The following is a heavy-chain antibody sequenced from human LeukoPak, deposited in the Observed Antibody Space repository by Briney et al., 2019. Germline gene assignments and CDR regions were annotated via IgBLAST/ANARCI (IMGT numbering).Heavy chain of an antibody. CDR3: ARDTLLWFGELLRGVNWFDP. D-gene: IGHD3-10*01. CDR2: ISAYNGNT. CDR1: GYTFTSYG. J-gene: IGHJ5*02. V-gene: IGHV1-18*01. Sequence: APVKVSCKXSGYTFTSYGISWVRQAPGQGLEWMGWISAYNGNTNYAQKLQGRVTMTTDTSTSTAYMELRSLRSDDTAVYYCARDTLLWFGELLRGVNWFDPWGQGTLVTVSS.